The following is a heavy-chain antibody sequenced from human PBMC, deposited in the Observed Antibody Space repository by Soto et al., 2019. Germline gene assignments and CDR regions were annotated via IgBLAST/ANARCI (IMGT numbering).Heavy chain of an antibody. CDR2: IYHSGST. CDR3: ARALRKRNYYYGMDV. V-gene: IGHV4-4*02. Sequence: WETLSLTCAVSGGSISSSNWWSWVRQPPGKGLEWIGEIYHSGSTNYNPSLKSRVTISVDKSKNQFSLKLSSVTAADTAVYYCARALRKRNYYYGMDVWGQGTTVTVSS. J-gene: IGHJ6*02. D-gene: IGHD4-17*01. CDR1: GGSISSSNW.